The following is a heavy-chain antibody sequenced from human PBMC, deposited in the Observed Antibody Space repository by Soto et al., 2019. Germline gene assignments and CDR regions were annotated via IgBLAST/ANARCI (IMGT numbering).Heavy chain of an antibody. Sequence: QVQLVQSGAEVKKPGASVKVSCKASGYTFTSYGISWVRQAPGQGREWMGWISAYNGNTNYAQKLQGRDTMTTDTATSAAYMELRSLRSDDTAGYYCARDGYDCGDYGYWGQGTLVPVSS. CDR3: ARDGYDCGDYGY. V-gene: IGHV1-18*01. CDR1: GYTFTSYG. J-gene: IGHJ4*02. CDR2: ISAYNGNT. D-gene: IGHD5-12*01.